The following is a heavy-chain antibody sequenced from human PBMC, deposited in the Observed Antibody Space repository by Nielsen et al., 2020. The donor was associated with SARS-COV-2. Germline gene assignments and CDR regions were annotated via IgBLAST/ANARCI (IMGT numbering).Heavy chain of an antibody. V-gene: IGHV1-69*13. D-gene: IGHD6-13*01. CDR2: IIPIFGTA. CDR1: GGTFSSSA. J-gene: IGHJ5*02. Sequence: SVKVSCKASGGTFSSSAISWVRQAPGPGLEWMGWIIPIFGTANYAQNFQGRVTITADESTSTAYMELSSLRSEDTAVYYCAGTETTYSGRWYRPGGWFDPWGQGTLVTVSS. CDR3: AGTETTYSGRWYRPGGWFDP.